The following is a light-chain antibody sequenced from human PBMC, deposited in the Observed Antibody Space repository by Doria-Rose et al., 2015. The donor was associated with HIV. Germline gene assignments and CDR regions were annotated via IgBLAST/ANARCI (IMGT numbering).Light chain of an antibody. CDR3: HQYGTSWT. CDR1: QSSSSTY. CDR2: DGS. J-gene: IGKJ1*01. Sequence: TQSPGTLSLSPGERATLSCRASQSSSSTYLAWYQQKPGQAPSLLIYDGSTRATGISDRFSASGSGTDFTLPINSLEPEDFALYYCHQYGTSWTFGQGTKVEI. V-gene: IGKV3-20*01.